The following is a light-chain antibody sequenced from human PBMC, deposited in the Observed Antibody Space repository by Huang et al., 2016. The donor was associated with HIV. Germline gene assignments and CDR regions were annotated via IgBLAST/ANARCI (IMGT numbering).Light chain of an antibody. CDR2: GAS. V-gene: IGKV3-15*01. Sequence: EIVMTQSPATLSVSPGERATLSCRASQSVSSNLAWYQQKPGPAPRLLIFGASTRATDIPARFSGSGSGTEFTLTISSLQSEDFAVYYCQQYNNWPPNTFGQGTKLEIK. CDR3: QQYNNWPPNT. CDR1: QSVSSN. J-gene: IGKJ2*01.